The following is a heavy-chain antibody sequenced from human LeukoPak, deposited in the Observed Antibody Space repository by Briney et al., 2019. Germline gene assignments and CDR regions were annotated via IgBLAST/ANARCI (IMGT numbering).Heavy chain of an antibody. CDR1: GGSISSSSYY. V-gene: IGHV4-39*01. D-gene: IGHD3-22*01. CDR2: IYYSGST. CDR3: ARLLSYYDSSGYYSHFLGVDY. Sequence: PSETLSLTCTVSGGSISSSSYYWGWIRQPPGKGLEWIGSIYYSGSTYYNPSLKSRVTISVDTSKNQFSLKLSSVTAADTAVYYCARLLSYYDSSGYYSHFLGVDYWGQGTLVTVSS. J-gene: IGHJ4*02.